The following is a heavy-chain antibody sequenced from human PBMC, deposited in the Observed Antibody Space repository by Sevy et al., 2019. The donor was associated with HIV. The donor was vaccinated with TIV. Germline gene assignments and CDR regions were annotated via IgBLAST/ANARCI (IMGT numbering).Heavy chain of an antibody. CDR1: GGSISSSSYY. CDR3: ARHSGGIYGDYVKGVFQH. J-gene: IGHJ1*01. V-gene: IGHV4-39*01. CDR2: IYYSGST. Sequence: SETLSLTCTVSGGSISSSSYYWGWIRQPPGKGLEWSESIYYSGSTYYNPSLKSRVTISVDTSKNQFSLKLSSVTAADTAVYYCARHSGGIYGDYVKGVFQHWGQGTLVTVSS. D-gene: IGHD4-17*01.